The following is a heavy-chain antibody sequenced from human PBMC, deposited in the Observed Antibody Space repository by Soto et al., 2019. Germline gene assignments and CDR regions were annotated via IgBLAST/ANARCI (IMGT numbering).Heavy chain of an antibody. Sequence: QVHLQESGPGLVKPSETLSLTCTVSGGSISSYFCSWIRQPAGKGLEWIGRIYTSGSTNYNPSLKSRVTMSVDTSKNQFSLKLSSVTASDTAVYYCARESTVETLRTFVILGQGTMVTVSS. J-gene: IGHJ3*02. CDR3: ARESTVETLRTFVI. CDR2: IYTSGST. V-gene: IGHV4-4*07. CDR1: GGSISSYF. D-gene: IGHD4-17*01.